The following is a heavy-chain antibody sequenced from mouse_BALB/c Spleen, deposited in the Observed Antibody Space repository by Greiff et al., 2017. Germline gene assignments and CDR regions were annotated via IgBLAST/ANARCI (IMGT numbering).Heavy chain of an antibody. CDR2: INPSTGYT. CDR1: GYTFTSYW. D-gene: IGHD1-1*01. Sequence: VKLQESGAELAKPGASVKMSCKASGYTFTSYWMHWVKQRPGQGLEWIGYINPSTGYTEYNQKFKDKATLTADKSSSTAYMQLSSLTSEDSAVYYCATLYSWFAYWGQGTLVTVSA. CDR3: ATLYSWFAY. J-gene: IGHJ3*01. V-gene: IGHV1-7*01.